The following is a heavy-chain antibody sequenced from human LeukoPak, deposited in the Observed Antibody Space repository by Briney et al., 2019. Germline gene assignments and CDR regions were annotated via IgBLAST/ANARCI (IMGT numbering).Heavy chain of an antibody. D-gene: IGHD2-2*01. CDR2: IYYSGST. CDR3: ARRVSRTAAVDY. CDR1: AGSITRYY. J-gene: IGHJ4*02. Sequence: SETLSLTCTVPAGSITRYYWSWIRQPPGKGLEWIGYIYYSGSTNYNPSLKSRVTISVDTSKNQFSLKLTSVTAADTAVYYCARRVSRTAAVDYWGQGTLVTVSS. V-gene: IGHV4-59*08.